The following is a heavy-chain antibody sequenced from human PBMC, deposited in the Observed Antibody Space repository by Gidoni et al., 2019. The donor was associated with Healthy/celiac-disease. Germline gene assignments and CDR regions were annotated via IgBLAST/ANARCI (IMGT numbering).Heavy chain of an antibody. Sequence: QVQLQQWGAGLLKPSETLSLTCAVYGGSFSGYYWSWIRQPPGKGLEWIGEINHSGSTNYNPSLKRRVTISVDTSKNQFSLKLSSVTAADTAVYYCASGGTGWFDPWGQGTLVTVSS. CDR2: INHSGST. CDR1: GGSFSGYY. D-gene: IGHD1-1*01. CDR3: ASGGTGWFDP. V-gene: IGHV4-34*01. J-gene: IGHJ5*02.